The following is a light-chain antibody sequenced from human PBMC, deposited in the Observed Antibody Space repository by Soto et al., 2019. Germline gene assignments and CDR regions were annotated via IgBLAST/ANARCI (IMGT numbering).Light chain of an antibody. CDR3: QQYNNWPPWK. CDR2: GAS. V-gene: IGKV3-15*01. J-gene: IGKJ1*01. CDR1: QSVSSN. Sequence: IVMTQSPATLSVSPWERATLSGRASQSVSSNLAWYQQKPGQAPRLLIYGASTRATGIPARFSGSGSGTEFTLTISSLQSEDFAVYYCQQYNNWPPWKFGQGTKVDIK.